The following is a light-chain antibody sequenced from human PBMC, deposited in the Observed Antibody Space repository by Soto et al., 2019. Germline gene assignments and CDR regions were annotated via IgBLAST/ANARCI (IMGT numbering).Light chain of an antibody. CDR3: SSFTSSMTNV. V-gene: IGLV2-14*03. CDR2: DDG. CDR1: SSDVGGYNS. J-gene: IGLJ1*01. Sequence: QPVLTQPASVSGSPRESITISCTGTSSDVGGYNSVSWYQHHPGKAPKLLLYDDGDRPSGVSYRFSGSKSGNTASLTISWLQAADEADYFCSSFTSSMTNVFGSGTKVPVL.